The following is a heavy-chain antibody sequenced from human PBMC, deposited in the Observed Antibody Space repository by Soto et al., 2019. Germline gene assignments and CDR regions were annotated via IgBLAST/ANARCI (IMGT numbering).Heavy chain of an antibody. CDR2: INPSGGST. CDR3: ARDFTMVRGSLYYCDC. V-gene: IGHV1-46*01. Sequence: QVQLVQSGAEVKKPGASVKVSCKASGYTFTSYYMHWVRQAPGQGLEWMGIINPSGGSTSYAQKFQGRVTMTRDTSTSTVYMKLSSLRSEDTAVYYCARDFTMVRGSLYYCDCWGQGSLVTVSS. J-gene: IGHJ4*02. CDR1: GYTFTSYY. D-gene: IGHD3-10*01.